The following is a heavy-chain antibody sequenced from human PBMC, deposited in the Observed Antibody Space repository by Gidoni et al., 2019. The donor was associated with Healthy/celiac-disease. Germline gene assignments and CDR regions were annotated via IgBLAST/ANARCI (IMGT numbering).Heavy chain of an antibody. CDR1: GGSISSGSYY. J-gene: IGHJ4*02. D-gene: IGHD6-19*01. V-gene: IGHV4-61*02. CDR2: IYTSGST. Sequence: QVQLQESGPGLVKPSQTLSLTCPVSGGSISSGSYYWSWIRQPAGKGLEWIGRIYTSGSTNYNPSLKSRVTISVDTSKNQFSLKLSSVTAADTAVYYCAGYSSGWFDYWGQGTLVTVSP. CDR3: AGYSSGWFDY.